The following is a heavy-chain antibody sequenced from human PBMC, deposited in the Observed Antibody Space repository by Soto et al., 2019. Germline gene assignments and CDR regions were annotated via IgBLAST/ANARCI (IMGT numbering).Heavy chain of an antibody. D-gene: IGHD3-9*01. J-gene: IGHJ4*02. Sequence: GASVKVSCKASGYTFAGYYMRWVRQAPGKGLEWMGGFDPEDGETIYAQKFQGRVTMTEDTSTDTAYMELSSLRSEDTAVYYCATYYDILTGYYNLDYWGQGTLVTVSS. CDR3: ATYYDILTGYYNLDY. CDR2: FDPEDGET. V-gene: IGHV1-24*01. CDR1: GYTFAGYY.